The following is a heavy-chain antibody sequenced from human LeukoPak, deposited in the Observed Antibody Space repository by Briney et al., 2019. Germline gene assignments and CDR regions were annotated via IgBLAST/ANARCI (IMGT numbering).Heavy chain of an antibody. V-gene: IGHV4-30-2*02. CDR1: GGSISSGGYS. CDR2: IYHSGST. D-gene: IGHD7-27*01. Sequence: SETLSLTCAVSGGSISSGGYSWSWIRQPPGKGLEWIGYIYHSGSTYYNPSLKSRVTISVDRSKNQFSLKLSSVTAADTAVYYCARSARESWGYAFDIWGQGTMVTVSS. CDR3: ARSARESWGYAFDI. J-gene: IGHJ3*02.